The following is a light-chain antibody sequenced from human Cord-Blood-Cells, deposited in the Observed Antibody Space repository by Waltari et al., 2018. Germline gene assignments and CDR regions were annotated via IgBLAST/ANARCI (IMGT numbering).Light chain of an antibody. Sequence: EIVMTQSPATLSVSPGESATLSCSGSQSVSSYLAWYQQKPGQAPRLLIYGASTRATGIPARFSGSGSGTEFTLTISRLQSEDFAVYYCQQYDSWWTFGQGTKVEIK. CDR2: GAS. J-gene: IGKJ1*01. CDR3: QQYDSWWT. V-gene: IGKV3-15*01. CDR1: QSVSSY.